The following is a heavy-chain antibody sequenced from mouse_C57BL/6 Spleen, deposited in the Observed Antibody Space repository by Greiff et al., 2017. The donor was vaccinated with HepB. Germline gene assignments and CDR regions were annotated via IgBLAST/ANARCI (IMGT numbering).Heavy chain of an antibody. J-gene: IGHJ2*01. V-gene: IGHV14-2*01. CDR2: IDPEDGET. Sequence: VQLQQSGAELVKPGASVKLSCTASGFNIKDYYMHWVKQRTEQGLEWIGRIDPEDGETKYAPKFQDKATITADTSSNTAYLQLSSRTSEDTAVYYCAFYGSSYVTDYWGQGTTLTVSS. D-gene: IGHD1-1*01. CDR3: AFYGSSYVTDY. CDR1: GFNIKDYY.